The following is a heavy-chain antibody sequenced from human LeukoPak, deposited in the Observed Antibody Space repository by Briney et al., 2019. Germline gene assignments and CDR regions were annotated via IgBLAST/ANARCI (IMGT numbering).Heavy chain of an antibody. CDR3: VRGEVAAPEEFDY. D-gene: IGHD2-15*01. Sequence: ASVKVSCKASGYTFTAYYMHWVRQAPGQGLEWMGWVADSGATNYVQKFQGRVTMTRDTSISTAYMELSRLRSDDTAVYYCVRGEVAAPEEFDYWGQGTLVTVSS. V-gene: IGHV1-2*02. CDR1: GYTFTAYY. CDR2: VADSGAT. J-gene: IGHJ4*02.